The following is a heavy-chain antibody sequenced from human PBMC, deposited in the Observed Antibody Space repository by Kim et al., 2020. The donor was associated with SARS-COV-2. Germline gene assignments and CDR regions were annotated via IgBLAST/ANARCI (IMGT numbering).Heavy chain of an antibody. CDR3: ARQGGVVIIFYFDY. CDR2: IYYSGST. V-gene: IGHV4-39*01. Sequence: SETLSLTCTVSGGSISSSSYYWGWIRQPPGKGLEWIGSIYYSGSTYYNPSLKSRVTISVDTSKNQFSLKLSSVTAADTAVYYCARQGGVVIIFYFDYWG. CDR1: GGSISSSSYY. J-gene: IGHJ4*01. D-gene: IGHD3-3*01.